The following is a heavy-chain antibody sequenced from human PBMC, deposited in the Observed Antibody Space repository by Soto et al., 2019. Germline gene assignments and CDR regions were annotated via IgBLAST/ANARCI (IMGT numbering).Heavy chain of an antibody. V-gene: IGHV1-58*02. CDR1: GFTFTSSA. CDR3: ATNSGSDLYYLDY. CDR2: IVVGSGNT. D-gene: IGHD5-12*01. J-gene: IGHJ4*02. Sequence: QMHLVQSGPEVKKPGTSVKVSCKASGFTFTSSAMQWVRQARGQRLEWIGWIVVGSGNTNSAQKFQERVTITRDMSTSTAYMELSSLRSEDTAVYYCATNSGSDLYYLDYWGPGTPVTVSS.